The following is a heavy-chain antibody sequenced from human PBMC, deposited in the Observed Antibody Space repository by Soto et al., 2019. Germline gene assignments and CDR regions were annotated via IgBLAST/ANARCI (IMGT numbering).Heavy chain of an antibody. V-gene: IGHV1-18*01. CDR1: GYTFTSYG. CDR2: ISGHNGNT. J-gene: IGHJ4*02. Sequence: QVQLVQSGAAVKKPGASVKVSCKASGYTFTSYGISWVRQAPGQGLEWMGWISGHNGNTYFAQKLQGRVTMTTDTSTSTAYLDLRSLRSDDTAVYYCARDLGGFPDYWGQGTLVTVSS. CDR3: ARDLGGFPDY. D-gene: IGHD5-12*01.